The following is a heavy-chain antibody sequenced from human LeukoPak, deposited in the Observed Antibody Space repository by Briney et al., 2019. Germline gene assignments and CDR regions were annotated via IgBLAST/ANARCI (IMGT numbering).Heavy chain of an antibody. J-gene: IGHJ5*02. V-gene: IGHV1-69*06. CDR1: GGTFSSYA. CDR2: IIPIFGTA. CDR3: ARDTYYDLTLNWFDP. D-gene: IGHD3-3*01. Sequence: GASVKVSCKASGGTFSSYAISWVRQAPGQGLEWMGGIIPIFGTANYAQKFQGRVTITADKSTSTAYMELSSLRSEDTAVYYCARDTYYDLTLNWFDPWGQGTLVTVSS.